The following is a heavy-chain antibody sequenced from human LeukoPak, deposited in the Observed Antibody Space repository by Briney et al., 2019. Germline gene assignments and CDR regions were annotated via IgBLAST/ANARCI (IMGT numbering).Heavy chain of an antibody. Sequence: GGSLRLSCAASGFTFSIYWMSWVRQAPGKGLEWVANIKQEGSEKYYVDSVKGRFTISRDNAKNSLYLQMNSLRAEDTAVYYCAREGRGWAVAGTSAFDIWGQGTMVTVSS. CDR3: AREGRGWAVAGTSAFDI. CDR1: GFTFSIYW. D-gene: IGHD6-19*01. V-gene: IGHV3-7*01. J-gene: IGHJ3*02. CDR2: IKQEGSEK.